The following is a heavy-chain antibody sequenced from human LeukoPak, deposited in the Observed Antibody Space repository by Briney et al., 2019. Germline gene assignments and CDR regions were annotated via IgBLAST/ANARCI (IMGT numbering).Heavy chain of an antibody. CDR2: IYHSGST. V-gene: IGHV4-38-2*01. Sequence: SETLSLTCAVSGYSISSGYYWGWIRQPPGKGLEWIGSIYHSGSTYYNPSLKSRVTISVDTSKNQFSLKLSSVTAADTAVYYCARSMGIAVAGTYYFDYWGQGTLVTVSS. CDR3: ARSMGIAVAGTYYFDY. D-gene: IGHD6-19*01. J-gene: IGHJ4*02. CDR1: GYSISSGYY.